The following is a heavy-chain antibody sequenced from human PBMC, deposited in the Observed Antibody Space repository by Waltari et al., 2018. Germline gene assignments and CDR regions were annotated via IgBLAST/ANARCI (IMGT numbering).Heavy chain of an antibody. V-gene: IGHV4-34*01. D-gene: IGHD3-3*01. CDR1: SESFSAYS. CDR3: ARGRPSDDGRLLGFFD. Sequence: QVQLQQWGVGLLKPSETLSLTCAVSSESFSAYSWNLHRQPPGKGPEWSGEINYSGNTNYNSSLRSRVTILADASKIQVSLKLRAATAADTAMYYCARGRPSDDGRLLGFFDWGQGILVTVAS. J-gene: IGHJ4*02. CDR2: INYSGNT.